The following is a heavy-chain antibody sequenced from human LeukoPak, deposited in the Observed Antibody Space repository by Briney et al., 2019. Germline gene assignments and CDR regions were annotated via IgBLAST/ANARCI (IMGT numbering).Heavy chain of an antibody. Sequence: GGSLRLSCAASGFTFTNFWMIWVRQAPGKGLQWVANINEEGSVKYYVGSVEGRFTISRDNAKNSVYLQMNSLRGEDTGVYYCAISNYSSSSSWGQGTLVTVSS. CDR3: AISNYSSSSS. CDR2: INEEGSVK. D-gene: IGHD4-11*01. J-gene: IGHJ5*02. CDR1: GFTFTNFW. V-gene: IGHV3-7*01.